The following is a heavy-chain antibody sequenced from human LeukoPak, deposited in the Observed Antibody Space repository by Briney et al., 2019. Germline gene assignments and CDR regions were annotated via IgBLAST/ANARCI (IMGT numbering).Heavy chain of an antibody. CDR1: GFSFSTYW. J-gene: IGHJ4*02. CDR3: ARGGYSFDY. D-gene: IGHD5-12*01. Sequence: PGGSLRLSCAASGFSFSTYWMSWVRQAPGKELEWVARLHADGNEKYFVHSVKGRFTVSRDNAKNSLYLQMNSLRVEDTAVYYCARGGYSFDYLGQGTLVTVSS. V-gene: IGHV3-7*01. CDR2: LHADGNEK.